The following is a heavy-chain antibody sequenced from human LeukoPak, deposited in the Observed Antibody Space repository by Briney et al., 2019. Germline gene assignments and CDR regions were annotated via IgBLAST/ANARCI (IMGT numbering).Heavy chain of an antibody. CDR1: GFTFSNSA. J-gene: IGHJ4*01. CDR3: AKGIYSSGWSYFDY. Sequence: GSLRLSCAASGFTFSNSAMSWVRQAPGKGLGWVSTLSGSGITTYYADSVKGRFTISRDNSKNTLYLQMNSLRAEDTAVYYCAKGIYSSGWSYFDYWGHGTLVTVSS. CDR2: LSGSGITT. V-gene: IGHV3-23*01. D-gene: IGHD6-19*01.